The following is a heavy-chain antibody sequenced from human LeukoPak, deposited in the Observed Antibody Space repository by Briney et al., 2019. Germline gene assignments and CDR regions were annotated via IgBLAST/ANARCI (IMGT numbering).Heavy chain of an antibody. CDR2: IYPGDSDT. Sequence: GESLKISFKGSGYSFTSYWIGWVRQMPGKGVEWMGIIYPGDSDTRYSLCFQGQVTISTPKSISTAYLQWSSLKPSDTAMYYCARHTETYYYDSSGYYPHVWGKGTTVTVSS. CDR1: GYSFTSYW. V-gene: IGHV5-51*01. D-gene: IGHD3-22*01. J-gene: IGHJ6*03. CDR3: ARHTETYYYDSSGYYPHV.